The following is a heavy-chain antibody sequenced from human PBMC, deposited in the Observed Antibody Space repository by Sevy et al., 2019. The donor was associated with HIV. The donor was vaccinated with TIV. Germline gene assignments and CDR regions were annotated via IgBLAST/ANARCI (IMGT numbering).Heavy chain of an antibody. V-gene: IGHV1-24*01. CDR3: ATDRGYSGYDYLYYYGMDV. CDR2: FDSEDGET. D-gene: IGHD5-12*01. CDR1: GYTLTELS. J-gene: IGHJ6*02. Sequence: ASVKVSCKVSGYTLTELSMHWVRQAPGKGLEWMGGFDSEDGETIYAQKFQGRVTMTEDTSTDTAYMELSSLRSEDTAVYYCATDRGYSGYDYLYYYGMDVLGQWTPVTVSS.